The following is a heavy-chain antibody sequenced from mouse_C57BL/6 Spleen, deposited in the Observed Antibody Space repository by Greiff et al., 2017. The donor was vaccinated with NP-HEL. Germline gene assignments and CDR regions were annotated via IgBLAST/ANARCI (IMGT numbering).Heavy chain of an antibody. J-gene: IGHJ2*01. V-gene: IGHV1-69*01. D-gene: IGHD1-1*01. Sequence: QVQLQQPGAELVMPGASVKLSCKASGYTFTSYWMHWVKQRPGQGLEWIGEIDPSDSYTNYNQKFKGKSTLTVDKSSSTAYMQLSSLTSEDSAVYYCARSRGSSYYFDDWGQGTTLTVSS. CDR2: IDPSDSYT. CDR3: ARSRGSSYYFDD. CDR1: GYTFTSYW.